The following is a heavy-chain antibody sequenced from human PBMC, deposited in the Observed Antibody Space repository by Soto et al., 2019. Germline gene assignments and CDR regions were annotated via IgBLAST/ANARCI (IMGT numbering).Heavy chain of an antibody. CDR2: INEDGGEE. CDR3: AKGGVSYAECES. Sequence: EVQLVESGGGVVQPGGSLTLSCAASGFTFSSYWMSWVRQAPGKGLEWVANINEDGGEEFYVDSVKGRFTISRDNAKNSPSLQLNSLRADDTAMYYCAKGGVSYAECESWGQGTLVTVSS. D-gene: IGHD3-16*01. J-gene: IGHJ5*02. V-gene: IGHV3-7*01. CDR1: GFTFSSYW.